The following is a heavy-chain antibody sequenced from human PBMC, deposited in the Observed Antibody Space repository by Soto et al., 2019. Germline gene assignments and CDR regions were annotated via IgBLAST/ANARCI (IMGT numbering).Heavy chain of an antibody. CDR3: ARNDYFFDY. CDR2: IYYSGST. J-gene: IGHJ4*02. V-gene: IGHV4-59*01. CDR1: GGSISSYY. Sequence: SETLSLTCTVSGGSISSYYWSWIRQPPGKGLEWIGYIYYSGSTNYNPSLKSRVTISVDTSKNQFSLKLSSVTAADTAVYYCARNDYFFDYWGQGTLVTVSS. D-gene: IGHD2-21*02.